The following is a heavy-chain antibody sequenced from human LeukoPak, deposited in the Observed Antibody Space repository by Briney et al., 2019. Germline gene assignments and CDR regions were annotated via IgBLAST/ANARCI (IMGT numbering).Heavy chain of an antibody. J-gene: IGHJ4*02. Sequence: SETLSLTCTVSGGSISSYYWSWIRQAPGKELEWIGYIYYSGTTNYNPSLKSRVTISVDTSKNQFSLKLSSVTAADTAVYYCARSSYSYFDYWGQGTLVTVSA. D-gene: IGHD5-18*01. CDR2: IYYSGTT. CDR3: ARSSYSYFDY. V-gene: IGHV4-59*08. CDR1: GGSISSYY.